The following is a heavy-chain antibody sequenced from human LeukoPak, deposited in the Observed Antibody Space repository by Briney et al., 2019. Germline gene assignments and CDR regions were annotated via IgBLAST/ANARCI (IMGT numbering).Heavy chain of an antibody. CDR1: GFTFSSYA. V-gene: IGHV3-30-3*01. D-gene: IGHD6-13*01. J-gene: IGHJ4*02. Sequence: GGSLRLSCAASGFTFSSYAMRWVRQAPGKGLEWVAVISYDGSNKYYADSVKGRFTISRDNSKNTLYLQMNSLRAEDTAVYYCARAAPYSSILGYWGQGTLVTVSS. CDR2: ISYDGSNK. CDR3: ARAAPYSSILGY.